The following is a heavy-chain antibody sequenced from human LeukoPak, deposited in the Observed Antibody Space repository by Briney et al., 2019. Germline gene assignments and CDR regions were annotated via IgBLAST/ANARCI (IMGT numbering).Heavy chain of an antibody. J-gene: IGHJ4*02. CDR3: ARGNGVVVTRVDY. D-gene: IGHD2-8*01. Sequence: PSETLSLTCAVYGGSFSGYYWSWIRQPPGKGLEWIGEINHSGSTNYNPSLKSRVTISVDTSKNQFSLKLSSVTAADTAVYYCARGNGVVVTRVDYWGQGTLVTVSS. CDR1: GGSFSGYY. CDR2: INHSGST. V-gene: IGHV4-34*01.